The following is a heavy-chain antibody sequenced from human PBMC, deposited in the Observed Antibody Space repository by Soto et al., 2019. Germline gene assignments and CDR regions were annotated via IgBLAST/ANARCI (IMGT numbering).Heavy chain of an antibody. V-gene: IGHV3-30-3*01. CDR1: GFTFSSYA. CDR3: ARDQTGITTAGGGRIDY. CDR2: ISYDGSNK. D-gene: IGHD6-13*01. J-gene: IGHJ4*02. Sequence: QVQLVESGGGVVQPGRSLRLSCAASGFTFSSYAMHWVRQDPGKGLECVAVISYDGSNKYYADSVKGRFTISRDNYKNTLYLQMNSLRAEDTAVFYCARDQTGITTAGGGRIDYWGQGSLVTVSS.